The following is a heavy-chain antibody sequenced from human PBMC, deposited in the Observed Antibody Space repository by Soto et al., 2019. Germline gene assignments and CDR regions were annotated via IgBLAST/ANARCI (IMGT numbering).Heavy chain of an antibody. CDR2: IYPGDSDT. J-gene: IGHJ1*01. CDR3: ARQDGGTYSPIQH. V-gene: IGHV5-51*01. CDR1: GDSFTSYG. D-gene: IGHD2-15*01. Sequence: VSQRISWKGSGDSFTSYGIGWMRQKPGKGLEWMGIIYPGDSDTRYSPSFQGQVTISADKSISTAYLQWSSLKASDTAMYYCARQDGGTYSPIQHWGQGTLVTVSS.